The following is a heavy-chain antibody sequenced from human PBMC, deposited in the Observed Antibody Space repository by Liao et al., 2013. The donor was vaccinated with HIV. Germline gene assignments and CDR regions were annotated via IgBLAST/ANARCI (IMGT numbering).Heavy chain of an antibody. V-gene: IGHV4-4*07. CDR1: GDSIRNYF. CDR3: ASRRIGSSWYAFDI. J-gene: IGHJ3*02. CDR2: IYTSGST. D-gene: IGHD6-13*01. Sequence: QVQLQESGPGLVKPSETLSLTCTVSGDSIRNYFWSWIRQPAGRGLEWIGRIYTSGSTNYNPSLKSRVTMSVDTSENQFSLKLTSVSAADTAVYYCASRRIGSSWYAFDIWGRGTTVTVSS.